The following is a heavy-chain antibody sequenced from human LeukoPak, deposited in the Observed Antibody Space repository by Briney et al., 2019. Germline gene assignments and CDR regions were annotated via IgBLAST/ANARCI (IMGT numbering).Heavy chain of an antibody. Sequence: ASVKVSCKASGYTFTGYYMHWVRQAPGQGLEWMGWINPNSGGTNYAQKFRGRVTMTRDTSISTAYMELSRLRSDDTAVYYCARGPLWFGELFDAFDIWGQGTMVTVSS. CDR3: ARGPLWFGELFDAFDI. V-gene: IGHV1-2*02. CDR1: GYTFTGYY. CDR2: INPNSGGT. J-gene: IGHJ3*02. D-gene: IGHD3-10*01.